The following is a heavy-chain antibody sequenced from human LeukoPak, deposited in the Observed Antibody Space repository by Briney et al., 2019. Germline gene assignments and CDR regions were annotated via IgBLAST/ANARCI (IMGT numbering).Heavy chain of an antibody. CDR3: ARVAVGYCSSTSCYGEFDY. Sequence: ASVKVSCKASGYTFTSYGISWVRQAPGQGLEWMGWISASNGNTYYAQKLQGRVTMTTDTSTSTAYMELRSLRSDDTAVYYCARVAVGYCSSTSCYGEFDYWGQGTLVTVS. V-gene: IGHV1-18*01. D-gene: IGHD2-2*03. CDR1: GYTFTSYG. CDR2: ISASNGNT. J-gene: IGHJ4*02.